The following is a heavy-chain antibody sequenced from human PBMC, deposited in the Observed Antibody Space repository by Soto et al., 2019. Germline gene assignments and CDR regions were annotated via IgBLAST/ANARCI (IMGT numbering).Heavy chain of an antibody. Sequence: QVQLVESGGGVVQPGRSLRLSCAASGFTFSSYGMHWVRQAPGKGLEWGAVISYDGSNKYYADSVKGRFTISRDNSKNTLYLQMNSLRAEDTAVYYCAKDSGDHYFDYWGQGTLVTVSS. CDR2: ISYDGSNK. CDR3: AKDSGDHYFDY. J-gene: IGHJ4*02. D-gene: IGHD6-19*01. V-gene: IGHV3-30*18. CDR1: GFTFSSYG.